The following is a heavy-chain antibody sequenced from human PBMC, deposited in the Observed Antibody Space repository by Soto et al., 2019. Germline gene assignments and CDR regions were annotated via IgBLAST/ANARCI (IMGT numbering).Heavy chain of an antibody. D-gene: IGHD3-3*01. Sequence: SGPTLVNPTQTLTLTCTFSGFSLSTSGMCVSWIRQPPGKALEWLARIDWDDDKYYSTSLKPRLTISKDNSKNQVILTKTNKDPVVSATYYCARTTLYYDFWSGYSRYYYYMDVWGKGT. V-gene: IGHV2-70*11. CDR3: ARTTLYYDFWSGYSRYYYYMDV. CDR2: IDWDDDK. J-gene: IGHJ6*03. CDR1: GFSLSTSGMC.